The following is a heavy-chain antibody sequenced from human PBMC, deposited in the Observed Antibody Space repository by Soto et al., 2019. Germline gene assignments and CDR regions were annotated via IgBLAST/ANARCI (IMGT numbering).Heavy chain of an antibody. CDR3: ARAVKGYYYDSGGYYNWFDP. D-gene: IGHD3-22*01. CDR2: ISAYNGNT. Sequence: GASVKVSCKASGYSFTTYGISWVRQAPGQGLEWMGWISAYNGNTNYAQNLQGRVTMTTDTSTYTAYMELRSLRSDDTAVYYCARAVKGYYYDSGGYYNWFDPWGQGTLVTVSS. CDR1: GYSFTTYG. J-gene: IGHJ5*02. V-gene: IGHV1-18*01.